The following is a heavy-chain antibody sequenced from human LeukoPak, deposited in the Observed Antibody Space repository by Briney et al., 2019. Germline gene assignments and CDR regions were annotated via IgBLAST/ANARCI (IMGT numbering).Heavy chain of an antibody. CDR2: IKSKTDGGTT. V-gene: IGHV3-15*01. CDR1: GFTFSNAW. D-gene: IGHD6-19*01. CDR3: AKDRSAIAVAKTPDWFDP. Sequence: PGGSLRLSCAASGFTFSNAWMSWVRQAPGKGLEWVGRIKSKTDGGTTDYAAPVKGRFTISRDNSKNTLYLQMNSLRAEDTAVYYCAKDRSAIAVAKTPDWFDPWGQGTLVTVSS. J-gene: IGHJ5*02.